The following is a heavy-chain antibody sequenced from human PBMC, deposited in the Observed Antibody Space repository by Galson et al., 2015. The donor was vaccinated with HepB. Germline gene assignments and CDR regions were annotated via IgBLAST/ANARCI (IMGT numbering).Heavy chain of an antibody. V-gene: IGHV3-7*03. CDR3: ARGPNYGDRVDWFDS. Sequence: SLRLSCAASGFTCSSFWMNWVRQAPGKGLEWVASIKQDGSEKHYVDSVKGRFTISRDDTKNSLYLQMNSLRGEDTALYYCARGPNYGDRVDWFDSWGQGTLFTVSS. CDR2: IKQDGSEK. CDR1: GFTCSSFW. J-gene: IGHJ5*01. D-gene: IGHD5-24*01.